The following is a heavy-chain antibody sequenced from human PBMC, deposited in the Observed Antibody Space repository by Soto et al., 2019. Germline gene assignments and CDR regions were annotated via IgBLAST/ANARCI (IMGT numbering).Heavy chain of an antibody. Sequence: GASVKVSCKASGGTFSSYAISWVRQAPGQGLEWMGGIIPIFGTANYAQKFQGRVTITADESTSTAYMELSSLRSEDTAVYYCARVGDRGVLVPAAGRMRFYYGMDVWGQGTTVTVSS. CDR3: ARVGDRGVLVPAAGRMRFYYGMDV. CDR2: IIPIFGTA. J-gene: IGHJ6*02. D-gene: IGHD2-2*01. V-gene: IGHV1-69*13. CDR1: GGTFSSYA.